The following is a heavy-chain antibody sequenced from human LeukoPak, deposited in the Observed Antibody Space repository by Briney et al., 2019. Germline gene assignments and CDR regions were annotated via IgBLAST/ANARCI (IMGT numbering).Heavy chain of an antibody. D-gene: IGHD2-2*01. Sequence: PGGSLRLSCAAAGFTFSNYWIHWVRQAPGKGLVWVSRIDNAGSITTYADSVKGRFTISRDNAENTLYLQMNSLRVEDTAVYYCARGSYCSSTSCYRSYYYYGMDVWGQGTTVTVSS. CDR1: GFTFSNYW. V-gene: IGHV3-74*03. CDR3: ARGSYCSSTSCYRSYYYYGMDV. CDR2: IDNAGSIT. J-gene: IGHJ6*02.